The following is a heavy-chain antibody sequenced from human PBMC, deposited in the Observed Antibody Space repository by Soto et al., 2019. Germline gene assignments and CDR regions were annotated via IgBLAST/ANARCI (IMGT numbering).Heavy chain of an antibody. CDR2: IYTSGNT. CDR3: ERDDNGDNGRAFDP. CDR1: GGSISNYY. Sequence: QVQLQESGPGLVKPSETLSLTCTVSGGSISNYYLSWIRQPAGKGLEWIGRIYTSGNTNYNPSLKVRVTMSVDMSKNQFSLKLSSVAAAATAVYYCERDDNGDNGRAFDPWGQGTLVTVSS. D-gene: IGHD4-17*01. V-gene: IGHV4-4*07. J-gene: IGHJ5*02.